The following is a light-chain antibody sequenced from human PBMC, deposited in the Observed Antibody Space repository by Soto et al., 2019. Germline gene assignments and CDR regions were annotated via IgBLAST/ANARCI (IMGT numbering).Light chain of an antibody. CDR1: QSISDNY. V-gene: IGKV3-20*01. Sequence: IVLTQSPGSLSLSPGERATLSCRASQSISDNYLAWYQHKPGQAPRLLMYDASTRATAVPDRFSGSGSGTDFTLTISRLEPDDSAVDYCQQYGTSPYAFGRGTKLEIK. CDR3: QQYGTSPYA. CDR2: DAS. J-gene: IGKJ2*01.